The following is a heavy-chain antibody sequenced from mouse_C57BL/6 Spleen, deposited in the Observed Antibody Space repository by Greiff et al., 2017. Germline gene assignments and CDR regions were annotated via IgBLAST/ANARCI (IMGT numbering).Heavy chain of an antibody. Sequence: EVQLQQSVAELVRPGASVKLSCTASGFNIKNTYMHWVKQRPEQGLEWIGRIDPANGNTKYAPKFQGKATITADTSSNTAYLQLSSRTSEDTAIYYCARVYYGSSPHWYFDVWGTGTTVTVSS. CDR1: GFNIKNTY. D-gene: IGHD1-1*01. V-gene: IGHV14-3*01. J-gene: IGHJ1*03. CDR2: IDPANGNT. CDR3: ARVYYGSSPHWYFDV.